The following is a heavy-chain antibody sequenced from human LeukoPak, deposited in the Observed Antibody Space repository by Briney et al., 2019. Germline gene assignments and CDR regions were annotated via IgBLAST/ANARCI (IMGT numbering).Heavy chain of an antibody. CDR2: IYYSGST. V-gene: IGHV4-31*03. Sequence: PSETLSLTCTVSGGSISSGGYYWSWLRQHPGKGLEWIGYIYYSGSTYYNPSLKRRVTLSVDTSKNQFSLKLSSVTAADTAVYYCARSITMVRGRNWFDPWGQGTLVTVSS. CDR3: ARSITMVRGRNWFDP. J-gene: IGHJ5*02. D-gene: IGHD3-10*01. CDR1: GGSISSGGYY.